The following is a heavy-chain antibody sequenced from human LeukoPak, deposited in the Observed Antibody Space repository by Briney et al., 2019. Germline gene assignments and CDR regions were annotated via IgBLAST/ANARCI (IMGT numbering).Heavy chain of an antibody. J-gene: IGHJ4*02. D-gene: IGHD4-23*01. V-gene: IGHV3-30*14. CDR1: GVSLSGYA. Sequence: GGSLRLSCAASGVSLSGYALHWVRQAPNKGLEWVAFIRYDGSNKYYADSVKGRFTISRDNSKNTLYLQMNRLRAEDTAVYYCARRAGGYSHPYDYWGQGTLVTVSP. CDR3: ARRAGGYSHPYDY. CDR2: IRYDGSNK.